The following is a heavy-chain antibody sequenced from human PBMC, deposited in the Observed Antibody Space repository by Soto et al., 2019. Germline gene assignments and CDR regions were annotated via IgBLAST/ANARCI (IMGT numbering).Heavy chain of an antibody. CDR3: ARSRVRGGYYFDY. Sequence: QVQVVQSGAEVKKPGASVKVSCKASGYTFTTYAIHWVRQAPGQSLEWMGWINTGNGNTYYSQKMQARVTITRDTPASTAYMELSRLRSEDTAVYYWARSRVRGGYYFDYWGQGALVTVSS. CDR2: INTGNGNT. V-gene: IGHV1-3*04. J-gene: IGHJ4*02. CDR1: GYTFTTYA. D-gene: IGHD3-16*01.